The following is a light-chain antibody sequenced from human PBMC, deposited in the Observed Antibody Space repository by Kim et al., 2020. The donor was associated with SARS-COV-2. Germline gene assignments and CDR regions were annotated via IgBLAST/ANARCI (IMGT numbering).Light chain of an antibody. V-gene: IGKV3-15*01. CDR1: QSVSSN. CDR2: GAS. CDR3: HQNKTWPPDS. J-gene: IGKJ2*01. Sequence: LVLTQSPATLSVSPGERATLSCRASQSVSSNLAWYQQESGQAPRHLSYGASARATDIPARFIGSVSETELTLTTNSLQPEDFVVYYCHQNKTWPPDSFGQGTRLEI.